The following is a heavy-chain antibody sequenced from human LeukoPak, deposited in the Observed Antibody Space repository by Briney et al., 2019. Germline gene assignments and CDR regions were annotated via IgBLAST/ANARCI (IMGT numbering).Heavy chain of an antibody. J-gene: IGHJ4*02. CDR1: GFTVSNHA. V-gene: IGHV3-13*01. CDR2: IGTAGDT. Sequence: GGSLRLSCAASGFTVSNHAMHWVRQATGKGLEWVSAIGTAGDTFYPGSVKGRFTISRENAKNSLSLQINSLKAEDTAVYYCVRQQTSHGNFDYWGQGTLVTVSS. CDR3: VRQQTSHGNFDY. D-gene: IGHD1-26*01.